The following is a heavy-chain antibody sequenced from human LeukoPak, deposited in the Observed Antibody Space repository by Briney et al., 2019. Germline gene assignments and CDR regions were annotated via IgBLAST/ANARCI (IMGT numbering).Heavy chain of an antibody. CDR1: GYTFTTYG. D-gene: IGHD6-19*01. CDR2: ISAYNGNT. CDR3: ARDHAGRIAVAGTVDY. V-gene: IGHV1-18*01. J-gene: IGHJ4*02. Sequence: ASVKVSCKASGYTFTTYGISWVRQAPGQGLEWMGWISAYNGNTNYAQNLQRRVTMTTDTSTSTAYMELRSLRSDDTAVYYCARDHAGRIAVAGTVDYWGQGTLVTVSS.